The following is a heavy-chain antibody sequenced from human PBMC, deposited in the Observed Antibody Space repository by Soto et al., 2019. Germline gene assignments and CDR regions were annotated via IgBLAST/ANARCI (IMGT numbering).Heavy chain of an antibody. J-gene: IGHJ3*02. CDR2: ISSNGINK. D-gene: IGHD3-3*01. CDR1: GFTFRNDA. V-gene: IGHV3-30*09. CDR3: AREGVGTVFAFDI. Sequence: QVQLVESGGGVVQPGRSLRLSCAASGFTFRNDAMHWVRQSPGKGLEWVALISSNGINKYYAESVKGRFAISRDNSKNTLSLQMSSLRREDTAVYYCAREGVGTVFAFDIWGQGTLVSVSS.